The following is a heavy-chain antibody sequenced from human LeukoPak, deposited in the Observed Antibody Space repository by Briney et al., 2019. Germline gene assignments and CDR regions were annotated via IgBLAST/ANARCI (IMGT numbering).Heavy chain of an antibody. Sequence: ASVKVSCKASGYTLTSYGISWVRQAPGQGLEWMGWISAYNGNTNYAQKLQGRVTMTTDTSTSTAYMELRSLRSDDTAVYYCARGELLRVVDAFDIWGQGTMVTVSS. CDR2: ISAYNGNT. V-gene: IGHV1-18*01. CDR1: GYTLTSYG. J-gene: IGHJ3*02. D-gene: IGHD1-26*01. CDR3: ARGELLRVVDAFDI.